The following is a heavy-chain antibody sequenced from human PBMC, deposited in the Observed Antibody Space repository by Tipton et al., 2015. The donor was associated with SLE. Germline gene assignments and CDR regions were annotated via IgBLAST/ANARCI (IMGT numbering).Heavy chain of an antibody. CDR2: IFYSGST. V-gene: IGHV4-59*12. D-gene: IGHD2-8*02. J-gene: IGHJ2*01. CDR3: ARRGSLGFCSGGICFDWYFDL. CDR1: VGSISSYY. Sequence: TLSLTCSVSVGSISSYYWSCVRQPPGKGLEWIGYIFYSGSTNYDVSLKSRVTMSIDTSKNQFSLKLSSVTAADTAVYYCARRGSLGFCSGGICFDWYFDLWGRGTLVTVSS.